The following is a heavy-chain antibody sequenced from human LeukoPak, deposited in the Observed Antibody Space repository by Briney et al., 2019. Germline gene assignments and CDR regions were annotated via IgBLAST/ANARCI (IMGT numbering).Heavy chain of an antibody. CDR1: GGSFSGYY. J-gene: IGHJ4*02. CDR2: ISHSGNA. Sequence: PSETLSPTCAVYGGSFSGYYWSWIRQSPGKGLEWIGEISHSGNANYNPSLKNRVTISVDTPKNQFSLKLSSVTAADTAVYYCARPKTVAAALIDWGQGTLVTVSS. D-gene: IGHD6-13*01. CDR3: ARPKTVAAALID. V-gene: IGHV4-34*01.